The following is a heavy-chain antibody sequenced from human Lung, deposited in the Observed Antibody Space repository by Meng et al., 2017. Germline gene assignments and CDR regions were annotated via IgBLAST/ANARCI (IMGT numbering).Heavy chain of an antibody. CDR2: INPKSGDT. CDR3: ARDEDISAAGKLFGDY. Sequence: QVQLVRSGAEVKKPGASVKVSCKPSGYNFPDYYIPWVRRAPGQGLEWMGRINPKSGDTHYAQKFQARVTMTGDTSISTAYMELSGLRSDDTAMYYCARDEDISAAGKLFGDYWGQGTLVTVSS. V-gene: IGHV1-2*06. CDR1: GYNFPDYY. J-gene: IGHJ4*02. D-gene: IGHD6-25*01.